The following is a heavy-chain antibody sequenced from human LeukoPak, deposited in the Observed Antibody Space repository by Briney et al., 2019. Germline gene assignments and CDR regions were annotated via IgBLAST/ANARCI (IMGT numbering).Heavy chain of an antibody. J-gene: IGHJ5*02. CDR2: INHSGST. D-gene: IGHD4-11*01. V-gene: IGHV4-34*01. Sequence: SETLSLTCAVYGGSFSGNYWTWIRQPPGKGLEWIGEINHSGSTNYNPSLKSLKSRVTISVDTSNNQFSLNLSSVTAADTAVYYCARTDYRAWGQGTLVTVSS. CDR1: GGSFSGNY. CDR3: ARTDYRA.